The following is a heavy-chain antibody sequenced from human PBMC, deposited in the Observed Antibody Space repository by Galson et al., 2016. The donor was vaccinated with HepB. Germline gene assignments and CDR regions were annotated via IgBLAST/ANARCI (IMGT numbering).Heavy chain of an antibody. Sequence: SLRLSCAASGFTFSTYVMSWVRQAPGKGLEWVSGISGDGHSTYYADSVKGRFTISRDNSKNTLYLQMNSLRAEDTAVYYCARVLGSYQSFDYWGQGILVTVSS. CDR1: GFTFSTYV. J-gene: IGHJ4*02. CDR3: ARVLGSYQSFDY. CDR2: ISGDGHST. D-gene: IGHD1-26*01. V-gene: IGHV3-23*01.